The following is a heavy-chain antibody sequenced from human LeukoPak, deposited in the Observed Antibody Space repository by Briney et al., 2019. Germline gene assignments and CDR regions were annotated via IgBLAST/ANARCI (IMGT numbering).Heavy chain of an antibody. V-gene: IGHV3-7*03. CDR1: GFTFNTFW. CDR3: AKNQERTYYDILTGSNWFDP. J-gene: IGHJ5*02. Sequence: GGSLRLSCAASGFTFNTFWMSWVRQAPGKGLEWVANIDEDGSEKYYVESVKGRFTISRDNAKNTLYLQMNSLRAEDTAVYYCAKNQERTYYDILTGSNWFDPWGQGTLVTVSS. D-gene: IGHD3-9*01. CDR2: IDEDGSEK.